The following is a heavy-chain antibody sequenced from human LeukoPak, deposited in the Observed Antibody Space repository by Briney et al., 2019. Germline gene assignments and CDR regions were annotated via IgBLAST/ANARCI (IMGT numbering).Heavy chain of an antibody. CDR1: GGSFSDTY. J-gene: IGHJ5*02. V-gene: IGHV4-34*01. Sequence: PSETLSLTCAVYGGSFSDTYWSWIRQPPGKGLEWIGEINDDGSTNYNPSLKSRVTISIDTSKNQFSLSLSSVTAADTAVYYCAGGHRNWLLSWFAPWGREPLVTVSS. CDR2: INDDGST. D-gene: IGHD3-9*01. CDR3: AGGHRNWLLSWFAP.